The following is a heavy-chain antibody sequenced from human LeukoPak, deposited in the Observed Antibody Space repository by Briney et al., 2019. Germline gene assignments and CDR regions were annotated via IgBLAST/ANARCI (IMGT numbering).Heavy chain of an antibody. V-gene: IGHV3-23*01. CDR2: IGSGSGGTT. J-gene: IGHJ6*02. D-gene: IGHD3-10*01. CDR1: GFTFSSYA. Sequence: GGSLRLSCAASGFTFSSYAMRWVRQAPGKGLEWVSAIGSGSGGTTIYADSVKGRFTISRDNSKNTLYLQMSSLRGDDTAVYYCAKNYGSDRGVPYGMDVWGQGITVTVSS. CDR3: AKNYGSDRGVPYGMDV.